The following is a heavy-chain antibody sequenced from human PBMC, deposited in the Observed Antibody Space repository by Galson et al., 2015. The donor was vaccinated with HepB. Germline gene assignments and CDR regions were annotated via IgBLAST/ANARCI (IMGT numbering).Heavy chain of an antibody. V-gene: IGHV3-13*04. D-gene: IGHD3-10*01. CDR3: ARGTYYGSGSHPYYFDY. Sequence: SLRLSCAASGFTFSSYDMHWVRQATGKGLEWVSAIGTAGDTYYPGSVKGRFTISRENAKNSLYLQMNSLRAGDTAVYYCARGTYYGSGSHPYYFDYWGQGTLVTVSS. J-gene: IGHJ4*02. CDR2: IGTAGDT. CDR1: GFTFSSYD.